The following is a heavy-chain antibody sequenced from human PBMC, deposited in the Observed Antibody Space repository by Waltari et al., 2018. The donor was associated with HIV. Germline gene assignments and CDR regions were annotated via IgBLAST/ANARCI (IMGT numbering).Heavy chain of an antibody. V-gene: IGHV3-23*04. CDR3: AKPYSESYYGTRYYFDY. Sequence: EVQLVESGGGLVQPGGSLGLSCPASGFPFNNYFLTWVRQAPGKGLQWVSTISVRGGSTYYADSVKGRFTISRDNSKNSLYLQMNSLRAEDTAVYYCAKPYSESYYGTRYYFDYWGQGTLATVSS. D-gene: IGHD1-26*01. CDR2: ISVRGGST. CDR1: GFPFNNYF. J-gene: IGHJ4*02.